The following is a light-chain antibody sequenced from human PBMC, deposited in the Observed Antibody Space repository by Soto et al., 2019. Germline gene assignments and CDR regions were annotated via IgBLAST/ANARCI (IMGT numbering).Light chain of an antibody. V-gene: IGLV2-14*03. J-gene: IGLJ1*01. Sequence: QSASVSGSPGQSITISCTGTSSDVGGYNYVSWYQHHPGKAPKLMIYDVSNRPSGISNRFSGSKSGNTASLTISGLQPEDEGDYYCSSYTTSNTRQIVFGTGTKLTVL. CDR1: SSDVGGYNY. CDR3: SSYTTSNTRQIV. CDR2: DVS.